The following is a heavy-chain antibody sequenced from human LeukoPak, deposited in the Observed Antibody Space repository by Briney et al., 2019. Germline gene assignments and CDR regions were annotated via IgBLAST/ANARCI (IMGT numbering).Heavy chain of an antibody. CDR2: IKQDGSEK. CDR1: EFNIINLW. CDR3: ARFGSGSYYRGGDY. Sequence: EASPTRPKRAAEFNIINLWMRRVIQETRKGLEWVANIKQDGSEKYYVDSVKGRFTISRDNAKNSLYLQMNSLRAEDTAVYYCARFGSGSYYRGGDYWGQGTLVTVSS. J-gene: IGHJ4*02. V-gene: IGHV3-7*01. D-gene: IGHD3-10*01.